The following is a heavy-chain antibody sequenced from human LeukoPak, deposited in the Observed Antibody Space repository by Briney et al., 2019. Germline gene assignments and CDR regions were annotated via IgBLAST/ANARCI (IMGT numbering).Heavy chain of an antibody. Sequence: SETLSLTCAVSDGSISRSNWWSWVRQSPGKGLEWIGEIYDNGSTNYNPSLKSRVTISVDKSKNQFSLKLSSVTAADTAVYYCASPRAERSTWYAVDYWGQGTLVTVSA. CDR2: IYDNGST. CDR3: ASPRAERSTWYAVDY. CDR1: DGSISRSNW. J-gene: IGHJ4*02. V-gene: IGHV4-4*02. D-gene: IGHD6-13*01.